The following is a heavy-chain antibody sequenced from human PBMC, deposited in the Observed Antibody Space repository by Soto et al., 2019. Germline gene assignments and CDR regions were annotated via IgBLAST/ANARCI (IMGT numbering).Heavy chain of an antibody. CDR1: GFTFSSYA. J-gene: IGHJ5*02. CDR2: ISYDGSNK. CDR3: ARERITMVRGVIITRSWFDP. D-gene: IGHD3-10*01. V-gene: IGHV3-30-3*01. Sequence: PGGSLRLSCAASGFTFSSYAMHWVRQAPGKGLEWVAVISYDGSNKYYADSVKGRFTISRDNSKNTLYLQMNSLRAEDTAVYYCARERITMVRGVIITRSWFDPWGQGTLVTVSS.